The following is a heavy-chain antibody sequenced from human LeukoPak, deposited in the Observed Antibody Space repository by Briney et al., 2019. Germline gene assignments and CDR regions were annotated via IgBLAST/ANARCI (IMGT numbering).Heavy chain of an antibody. Sequence: SETLSLTCAVYGGSFSVYYWSWIRQPPGKGLEWIGEINHSGNTNYNPSLKSRVTISVDTSKNQFSLKLSSVTRADTAVYYCARGGFYCGGDCYVDYWGQGTLVTVSS. V-gene: IGHV4-34*01. CDR1: GGSFSVYY. D-gene: IGHD2-21*02. CDR2: INHSGNT. J-gene: IGHJ4*02. CDR3: ARGGFYCGGDCYVDY.